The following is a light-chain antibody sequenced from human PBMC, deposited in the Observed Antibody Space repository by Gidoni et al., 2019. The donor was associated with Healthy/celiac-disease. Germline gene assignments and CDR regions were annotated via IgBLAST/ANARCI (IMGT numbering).Light chain of an antibody. Sequence: EIVLTPSPATLSLSPGERATLSCRASQSVSSYLAWYQQKPGQAPRLLIYDASNRATGIPARFSCSGSGTDFTLTISSLEPEDFAVYYCQQRSNWPLTFGGGTKVEIK. CDR1: QSVSSY. CDR2: DAS. J-gene: IGKJ4*01. V-gene: IGKV3-11*01. CDR3: QQRSNWPLT.